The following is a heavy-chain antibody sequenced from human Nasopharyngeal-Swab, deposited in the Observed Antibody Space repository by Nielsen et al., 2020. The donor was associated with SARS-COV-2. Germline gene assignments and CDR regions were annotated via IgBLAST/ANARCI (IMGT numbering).Heavy chain of an antibody. CDR3: ARDGFKKQGGMDV. Sequence: VRQAPGKGLEWVAVISYDGSNKYYADSVKGRFTISRDNSRNTLYLQMNSLRAEDTAVYYCARDGFKKQGGMDVWGQGTTVTVSS. D-gene: IGHD2-2*03. V-gene: IGHV3-30-3*01. J-gene: IGHJ6*02. CDR2: ISYDGSNK.